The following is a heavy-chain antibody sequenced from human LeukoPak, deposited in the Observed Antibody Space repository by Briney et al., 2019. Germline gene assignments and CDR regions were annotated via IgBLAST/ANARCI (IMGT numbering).Heavy chain of an antibody. CDR3: ERYPILEWLLPDY. D-gene: IGHD3-3*01. V-gene: IGHV1-18*01. CDR2: ISAYNGNT. J-gene: IGHJ4*02. CDR1: GSTFTSYG. Sequence: ASVTLSCTASGSTFTSYGISLVRQAPGQGLEWMGWISAYNGNTNYAQKLQGRVTMTTDTSTSTAYMELRSLRSDDTAVYYCERYPILEWLLPDYWGQGTLVTVSS.